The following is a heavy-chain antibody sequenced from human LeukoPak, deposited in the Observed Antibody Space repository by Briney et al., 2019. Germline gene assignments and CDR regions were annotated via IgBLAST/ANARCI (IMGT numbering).Heavy chain of an antibody. CDR1: GFTFSDYY. Sequence: GGSLRLSCAASGFTFSDYYMSWIRQAPGKGLEWVSYISSSSSYTNYADSVKGRFTISRDNAKNSLYLQMNGLRAEDTAVYYCARLGWATAPLDYWGQGTLVTVSS. V-gene: IGHV3-11*06. D-gene: IGHD5-12*01. J-gene: IGHJ4*02. CDR2: ISSSSSYT. CDR3: ARLGWATAPLDY.